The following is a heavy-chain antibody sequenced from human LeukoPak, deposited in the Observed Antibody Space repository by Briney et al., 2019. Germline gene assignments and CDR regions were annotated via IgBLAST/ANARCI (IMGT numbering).Heavy chain of an antibody. D-gene: IGHD6-19*01. Sequence: CXVSGGSISSGGYXXSWIRQPPGXXXXWXGYIYHSGSTYYNPSLKSRLSMSLDTSKNQVSLNLTSVTAADTATYFCARETMLAGFASGLGFNYWGQGILVIVSS. CDR2: IYHSGST. V-gene: IGHV4-30-2*01. J-gene: IGHJ4*02. CDR3: ARETMLAGFASGLGFNY. CDR1: GGSISSGGYX.